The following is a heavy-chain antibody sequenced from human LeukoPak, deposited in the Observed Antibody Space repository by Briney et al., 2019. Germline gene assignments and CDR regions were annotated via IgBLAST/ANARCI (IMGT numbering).Heavy chain of an antibody. CDR3: ASTGYYYGCF. J-gene: IGHJ4*02. Sequence: GESLKISCAASGFTFSSYSMNWVRQAPGKGLEWVSSISSSSSYIYYADSVKGRFTISRDNAKNSLYLQMNSLRAEDTAVYYCASTGYYYGCFWGQGTLVTVSS. CDR2: ISSSSSYI. V-gene: IGHV3-21*01. D-gene: IGHD3-10*01. CDR1: GFTFSSYS.